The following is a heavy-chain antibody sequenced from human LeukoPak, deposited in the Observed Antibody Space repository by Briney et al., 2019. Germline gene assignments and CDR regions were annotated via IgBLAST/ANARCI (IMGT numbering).Heavy chain of an antibody. CDR2: IRSKAYGGTT. V-gene: IGHV3-49*04. CDR1: GFTFGDYA. CDR3: TRHPGGVGATSFDY. D-gene: IGHD1-26*01. Sequence: GGSLRLSCTASGFTFGDYAMSWVRQAPGKGLGWVGFIRSKAYGGTTEYAASVKGRFTISRDDSKSIAYLQMNSLKTEDTAVYYCTRHPGGVGATSFDYWGQGTLVTVSS. J-gene: IGHJ4*02.